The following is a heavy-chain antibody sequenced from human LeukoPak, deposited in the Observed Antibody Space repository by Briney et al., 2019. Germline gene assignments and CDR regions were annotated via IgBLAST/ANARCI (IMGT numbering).Heavy chain of an antibody. CDR2: IYHSGST. CDR3: ARYDVWGTYRAFDY. V-gene: IGHV4-38-2*01. CDR1: GGSFSGYY. D-gene: IGHD3-16*02. J-gene: IGHJ4*02. Sequence: TSSETLSLTCAVYGGSFSGYYWGWIRQPPGRGLEWIGTIYHSGSTYYNPSLKSRVTISVDTSKNQFSLKLSSVTAADTAVYYCARYDVWGTYRAFDYWGQGTLVTVSS.